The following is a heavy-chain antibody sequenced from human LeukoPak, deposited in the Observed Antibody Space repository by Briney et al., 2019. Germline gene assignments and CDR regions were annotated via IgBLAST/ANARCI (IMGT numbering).Heavy chain of an antibody. CDR2: IYYNVST. J-gene: IGHJ3*02. CDR3: ARSISSGWYDAFDI. V-gene: IGHV4-39*07. Sequence: SETLSLTCTVSGYSISSSSYYWGWIRQPPGKGLERTGRIYYNVSTYYKPSLKSRVTISVDTSKNQFSLKLSSVTAADTAVYYCARSISSGWYDAFDIWGQGTMVTVSS. CDR1: GYSISSSSYY. D-gene: IGHD6-19*01.